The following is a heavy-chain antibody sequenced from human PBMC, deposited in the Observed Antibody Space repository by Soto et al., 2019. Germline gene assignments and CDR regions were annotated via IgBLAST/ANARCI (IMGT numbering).Heavy chain of an antibody. CDR1: GYSFTSYW. CDR2: IYPGDSDT. Sequence: PGESLKISCKGSGYSFTSYWIGWVRQMPGKGLEWMGIIYPGDSDTRYSPSFQGQVTISADKSISTAYLQWSSLKASDTAMYYCARRQGAHYDILTGYSPLYYYGMDVWGQGTTVTVPS. J-gene: IGHJ6*02. CDR3: ARRQGAHYDILTGYSPLYYYGMDV. D-gene: IGHD3-9*01. V-gene: IGHV5-51*01.